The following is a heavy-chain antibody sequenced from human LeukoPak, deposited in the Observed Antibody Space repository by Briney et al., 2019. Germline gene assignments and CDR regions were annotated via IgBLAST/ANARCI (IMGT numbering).Heavy chain of an antibody. CDR3: AKVMDSYSSSWYQNPYYFDY. D-gene: IGHD6-13*01. Sequence: GGSLRLSCAASGFTFSSYAMSWVRQAPGKGLEWVSAISGSGGSTYYADSVKGRFTISRDNSKNTLYLQMNSLRAEDTAAYYCAKVMDSYSSSWYQNPYYFDYWGQGTLVTVSS. J-gene: IGHJ4*02. CDR2: ISGSGGST. CDR1: GFTFSSYA. V-gene: IGHV3-23*01.